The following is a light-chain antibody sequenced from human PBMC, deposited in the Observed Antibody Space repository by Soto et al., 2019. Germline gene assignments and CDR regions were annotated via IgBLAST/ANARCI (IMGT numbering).Light chain of an antibody. Sequence: DIQMTQSPSTLSASVVDRFTITFRASQSISSWLAWYQQKPGKAPKLLIYDASSLESGVPSRFSGSGSGTEFTLTISSLQPDDFATYYCQQYNSYVWTFGQGTKVDIK. CDR2: DAS. CDR3: QQYNSYVWT. V-gene: IGKV1-5*01. CDR1: QSISSW. J-gene: IGKJ1*01.